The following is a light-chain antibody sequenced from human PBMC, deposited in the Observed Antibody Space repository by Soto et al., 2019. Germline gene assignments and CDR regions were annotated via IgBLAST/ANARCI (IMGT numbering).Light chain of an antibody. CDR1: RSDVGGYNH. CDR2: DVN. J-gene: IGLJ3*02. V-gene: IGLV2-23*02. Sequence: QSVLTQPASVSGSPGQSINISGTGTRSDVGGYNHVSWYQQHPGKAPKLMIYDVNKRPSGVSNHFSGSKSGNTASLTISGLQVEDEADYYCCSYAGSSTWVFGGGTKLTVL. CDR3: CSYAGSSTWV.